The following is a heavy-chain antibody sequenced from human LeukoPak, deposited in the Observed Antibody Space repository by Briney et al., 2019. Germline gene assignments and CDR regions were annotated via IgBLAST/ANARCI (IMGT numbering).Heavy chain of an antibody. Sequence: GGSLRLSCSASGFIFTTYWMHWVREAPGKGLVWVARINSDGSDTYYADSVKGRFTISRDNSKNTVYLQMNSLRAEDTAVYYCARGQLWNDAFDIWGQGTMVTVSS. J-gene: IGHJ3*02. D-gene: IGHD3-10*01. CDR2: INSDGSDT. CDR1: GFIFTTYW. V-gene: IGHV3-74*01. CDR3: ARGQLWNDAFDI.